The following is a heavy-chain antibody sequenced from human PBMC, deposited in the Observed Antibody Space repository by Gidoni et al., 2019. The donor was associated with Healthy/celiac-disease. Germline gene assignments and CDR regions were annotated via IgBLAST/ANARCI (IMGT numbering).Heavy chain of an antibody. D-gene: IGHD3-10*01. CDR2: ISSSSSYI. J-gene: IGHJ4*02. CDR1: GFSFSSYS. Sequence: EVQLVESGGGLVKPGGSLRSSCAASGFSFSSYSRTWVRQAPGKGLEWVSSISSSSSYIYYADSVKGRFTISRDNAKNSLYLQMNSLRAEDTAVYYCARGNYYGSVAGEYWGQGTLVTVSS. CDR3: ARGNYYGSVAGEY. V-gene: IGHV3-21*01.